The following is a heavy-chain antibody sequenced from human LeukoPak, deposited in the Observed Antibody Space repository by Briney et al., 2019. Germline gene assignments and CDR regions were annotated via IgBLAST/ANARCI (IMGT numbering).Heavy chain of an antibody. Sequence: GGSLRLSRAASGFTFDDYAMHWVRHAPGKGLEWVSLISGDGGSTYYADSVKGRFTISRDNSRNSLYLQMNSLRTEDTALYYCAKDTCSGGSCTPGDYWGQGTLVTVSS. CDR1: GFTFDDYA. CDR2: ISGDGGST. CDR3: AKDTCSGGSCTPGDY. J-gene: IGHJ4*02. V-gene: IGHV3-43*02. D-gene: IGHD2-15*01.